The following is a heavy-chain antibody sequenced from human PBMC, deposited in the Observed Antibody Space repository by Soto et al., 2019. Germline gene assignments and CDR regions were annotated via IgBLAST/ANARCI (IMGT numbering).Heavy chain of an antibody. CDR3: ARGVGFGYYYYHMDL. J-gene: IGHJ6*02. D-gene: IGHD3-10*01. Sequence: QVQLQESGPGLMKPSETLSLTCTVSGGSVNNISDYWSWVRQPPGKGLEWIGYIYYSGSADYNPSLGSRVTSSLDTSKNQFSLKLSSVTTADTAVYYCARGVGFGYYYYHMDLWGQGTTVTVSS. CDR1: GGSVNNISDY. CDR2: IYYSGSA. V-gene: IGHV4-61*01.